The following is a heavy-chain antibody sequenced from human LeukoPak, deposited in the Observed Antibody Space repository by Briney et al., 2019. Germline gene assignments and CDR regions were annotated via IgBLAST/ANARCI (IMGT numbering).Heavy chain of an antibody. J-gene: IGHJ6*02. D-gene: IGHD4-17*01. Sequence: PSETLSLTCTVSGGSISSSSYYWGWIRQPPGKGLEWIGSIYYSGSTYYNPSLKSRVTLSVDMSQNTFSLKLSSVTAADTAVYYCARQGTVTTYYYYYYGMDVWGQGTTVTVSS. V-gene: IGHV4-39*01. CDR2: IYYSGST. CDR3: ARQGTVTTYYYYYYGMDV. CDR1: GGSISSSSYY.